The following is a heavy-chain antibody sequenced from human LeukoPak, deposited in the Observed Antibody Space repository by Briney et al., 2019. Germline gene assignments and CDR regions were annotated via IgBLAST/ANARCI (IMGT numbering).Heavy chain of an antibody. V-gene: IGHV3-9*01. CDR1: GFTFYDYA. J-gene: IGHJ4*02. Sequence: PGGSLRLSCAASGFTFYDYAMHWVRHAPGKGLEWVSGISWNSGSTGYADSVKGRFTISRDNAKNSLYLQMNSLRAEDTALYYCAKDMGHIVLMVYASGGFDYWGQGTLVTVSS. CDR3: AKDMGHIVLMVYASGGFDY. CDR2: ISWNSGST. D-gene: IGHD2-8*01.